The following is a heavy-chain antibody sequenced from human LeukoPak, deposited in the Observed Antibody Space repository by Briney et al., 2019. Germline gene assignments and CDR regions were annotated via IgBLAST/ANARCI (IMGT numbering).Heavy chain of an antibody. CDR3: TRGASYGR. CDR1: GGSFSNYY. J-gene: IGHJ4*02. V-gene: IGHV4-34*01. Sequence: SETLSLTCAVYGGSFSNYYWSWIRQPPGKGLEWIGEINDSGSTNYNPSLKSRVSISVDTSKNQFSLKLNSVTAADTAVYYCTRGASYGRWGQGTLVTVSS. D-gene: IGHD3-16*01. CDR2: INDSGST.